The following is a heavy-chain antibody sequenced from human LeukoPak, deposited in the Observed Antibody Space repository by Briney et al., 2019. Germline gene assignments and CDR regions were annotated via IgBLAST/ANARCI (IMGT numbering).Heavy chain of an antibody. CDR3: ARDLVRDPRVFDI. Sequence: SETLSLTCTVSDDSIGDYYWSWIRQSAGKGLEWIGRVHLSGKRDYNPSLKSRVDMSVDTSKKEISLKLSSMTAADTAVYYCARDLVRDPRVFDIWGQGTMVTVSS. J-gene: IGHJ3*02. CDR1: DDSIGDYY. CDR2: VHLSGKR. V-gene: IGHV4-4*07. D-gene: IGHD3-10*01.